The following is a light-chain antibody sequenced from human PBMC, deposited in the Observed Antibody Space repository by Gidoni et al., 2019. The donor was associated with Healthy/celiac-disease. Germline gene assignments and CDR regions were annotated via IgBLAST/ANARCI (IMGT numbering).Light chain of an antibody. CDR3: QQYYCTPFT. Sequence: DIVMTQSPHSLSVSLGERVTINSKSSRSVLYSSNNKYYLAWYQQKPEQPSKLLIYWASTRKSGLPDLCSVSGSGTYFPRTIGSLHDEDVAVYYCQQYYCTPFTFVPGTKVDIK. CDR2: WAS. CDR1: RSVLYSSNNKYY. V-gene: IGKV4-1*01. J-gene: IGKJ3*01.